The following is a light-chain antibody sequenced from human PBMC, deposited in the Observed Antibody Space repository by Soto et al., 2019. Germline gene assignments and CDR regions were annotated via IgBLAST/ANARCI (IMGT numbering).Light chain of an antibody. J-gene: IGLJ1*01. CDR2: DVS. Sequence: ALTQPASVSGSPGQSITISCTGTSSDVGGYNYVSWYQQHPGKAPKLMIYDVSNRPSGVSYRFSGSKSGNTASLTISGLQAEDEADYYCSSYTSSSTLYVFGTGTKVTVL. CDR1: SSDVGGYNY. CDR3: SSYTSSSTLYV. V-gene: IGLV2-14*03.